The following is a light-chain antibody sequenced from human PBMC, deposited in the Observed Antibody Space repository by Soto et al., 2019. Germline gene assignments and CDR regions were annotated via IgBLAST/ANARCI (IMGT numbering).Light chain of an antibody. Sequence: EIVLTQSPGTLSLSPGERATLSCRASQSVSSSYLAWYQQKPGQAPRLLIYGASSRSTGIPDRFSGSGYGTDFTLTISRLEPEDFAVYSCQQYGSSPPYTFGQGTKLEI. J-gene: IGKJ2*01. V-gene: IGKV3-20*01. CDR2: GAS. CDR1: QSVSSSY. CDR3: QQYGSSPPYT.